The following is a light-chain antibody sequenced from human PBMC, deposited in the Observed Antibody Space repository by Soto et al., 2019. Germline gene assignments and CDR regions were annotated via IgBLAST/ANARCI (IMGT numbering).Light chain of an antibody. V-gene: IGKV1-39*01. J-gene: IGKJ1*01. Sequence: DIQMTQSPSSLSASVGDRVTITCRASQRIGSSLNWYQQKPGKAPKLLIYAASSLQSGVPSRFSGSGSGTDFTLTISSLQPEDFATYYCQQSYNTPRTFGHGTKVDNK. CDR3: QQSYNTPRT. CDR2: AAS. CDR1: QRIGSS.